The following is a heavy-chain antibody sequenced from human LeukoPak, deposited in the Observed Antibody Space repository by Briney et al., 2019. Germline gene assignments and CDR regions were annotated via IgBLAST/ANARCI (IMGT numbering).Heavy chain of an antibody. D-gene: IGHD3-16*02. CDR1: GFTFTNYW. V-gene: IGHV3-7*01. CDR2: INADGSVE. CDR3: ATYRVSHGMDV. Sequence: GGSLRLSCAASGFTFTNYWMAWVRQAPGKGLEWVANINADGSVEYLVDPVQGRFSISRDNAKDQLYLQMNSLRAEDTAVYYCATYRVSHGMDVWGQGTTVTVSS. J-gene: IGHJ6*02.